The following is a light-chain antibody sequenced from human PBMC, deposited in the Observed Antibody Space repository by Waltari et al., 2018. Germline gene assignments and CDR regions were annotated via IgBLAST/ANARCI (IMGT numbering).Light chain of an antibody. CDR2: EVS. CDR3: SSYAGSDRPYV. V-gene: IGLV2-8*01. J-gene: IGLJ1*01. Sequence: QSALTQPPSASGSPGQSVTISCTGTSSDVGGYNYVSWYQQHPGNAPKLRIYEVSKRPSGVPGRFSGSKSGNTASLTVSGLQAEDEADYYCSSYAGSDRPYVFGTGTKVTVL. CDR1: SSDVGGYNY.